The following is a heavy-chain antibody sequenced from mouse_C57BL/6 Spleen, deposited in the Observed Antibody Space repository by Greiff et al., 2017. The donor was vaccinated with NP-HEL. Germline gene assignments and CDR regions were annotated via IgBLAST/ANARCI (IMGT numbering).Heavy chain of an antibody. Sequence: VNLVESGAELARPGASVKLSCKASGYTFTSYGISWVKQRTGQGLEWIGEIYPRSGNTYYNEKFQGKATLTADKYSSTAYMELRSLTSEDSAVYFCAREELGAMDYWGQGTSVTVSS. D-gene: IGHD4-1*01. CDR3: AREELGAMDY. CDR2: IYPRSGNT. CDR1: GYTFTSYG. V-gene: IGHV1-81*01. J-gene: IGHJ4*01.